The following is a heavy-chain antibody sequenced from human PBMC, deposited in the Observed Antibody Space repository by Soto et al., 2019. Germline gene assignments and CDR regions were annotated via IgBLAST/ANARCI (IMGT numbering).Heavy chain of an antibody. CDR1: GFTFNSYA. CDR2: IGGSGAST. V-gene: IGHV3-23*01. Sequence: EVQLLESGGGLVQPGGSLRLSCAASGFTFNSYAMSWVRQAPGKGLEWVAGIGGSGASTYYADPVKGRFTISRDNSKNTLYLQMNSLRAEDTAVYYCAKNSVVIIRGDGVDYWGQGTLVTVSS. D-gene: IGHD3-10*01. CDR3: AKNSVVIIRGDGVDY. J-gene: IGHJ4*02.